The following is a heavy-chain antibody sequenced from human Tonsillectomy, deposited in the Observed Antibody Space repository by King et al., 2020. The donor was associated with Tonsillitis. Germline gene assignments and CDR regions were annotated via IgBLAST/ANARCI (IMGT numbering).Heavy chain of an antibody. V-gene: IGHV4-39*07. CDR1: GGSIRSNSYY. J-gene: IGHJ4*02. CDR2: IYYNGST. Sequence: QLQESGPGLVKPSETLSLTCTVSGGSIRSNSYYWGWIRQPPGEGLEWIGTIYYNGSTYYNPSLKSRVTISLDTSKTQFSLKLNSMTAADTAVYYCARDSGPWGQGILVTVSS. D-gene: IGHD3-10*01. CDR3: ARDSGP.